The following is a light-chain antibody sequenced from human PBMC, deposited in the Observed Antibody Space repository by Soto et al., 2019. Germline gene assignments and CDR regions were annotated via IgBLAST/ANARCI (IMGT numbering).Light chain of an antibody. V-gene: IGKV3-20*01. Sequence: EIVLTQSPGTLSLSPGERATLSCRASQSINTRYSAWYQQKPGQPPRLLIYATSSRATGIPARFSGSGSGTDFTLTISRLEPEDFLVYYCQQYDDSARYKFGQGTNLDIK. CDR3: QQYDDSARYK. CDR2: ATS. J-gene: IGKJ2*01. CDR1: QSINTRY.